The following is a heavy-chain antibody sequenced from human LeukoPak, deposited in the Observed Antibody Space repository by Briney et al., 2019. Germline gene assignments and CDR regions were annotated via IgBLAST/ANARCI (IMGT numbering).Heavy chain of an antibody. CDR2: IKTDGSET. V-gene: IGHV3-7*01. J-gene: IGHJ4*02. D-gene: IGHD3-10*01. CDR3: VSAIRGSPIDY. Sequence: GGSLRLSCAASGFSFSNYWMGWVRQAPGKGLACVANIKTDGSETYYVDSVKGRFTISRDNAKNSLFLQMNSLRAEDTAIYYCVSAIRGSPIDYWGQGTQVSVPS. CDR1: GFSFSNYW.